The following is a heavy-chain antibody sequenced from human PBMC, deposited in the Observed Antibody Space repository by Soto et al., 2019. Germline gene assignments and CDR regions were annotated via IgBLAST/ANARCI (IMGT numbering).Heavy chain of an antibody. Sequence: QVQLVQSGADVKKPGSSVKVSCKTSGGSFGSSAISWVRQAPAQGLEWMGEIIPVFDKANYAQNFQDRLTITADEPTGTVFMQLSSLRSDDTAVYFCARLRRDWGEAFDLWGQGTFVTVSS. CDR3: ARLRRDWGEAFDL. CDR1: GGSFGSSA. J-gene: IGHJ3*01. V-gene: IGHV1-69*01. CDR2: IIPVFDKA. D-gene: IGHD3-16*01.